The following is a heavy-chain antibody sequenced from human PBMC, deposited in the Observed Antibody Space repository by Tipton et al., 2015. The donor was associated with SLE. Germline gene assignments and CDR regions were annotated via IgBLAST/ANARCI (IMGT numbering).Heavy chain of an antibody. CDR1: GGPITSGSYY. Sequence: TLSLTCTVSGGPITSGSYYWIWIRQPAGKGLEWIGRIYTSGSTDYNPSLKSRVTISVDTSKNQFSLKLTSVTAADTAVYYCARVRGSYYGFYYYYMDVWGKGTTVTVSS. CDR3: ARVRGSYYGFYYYYMDV. D-gene: IGHD1-26*01. V-gene: IGHV4-61*02. CDR2: IYTSGST. J-gene: IGHJ6*03.